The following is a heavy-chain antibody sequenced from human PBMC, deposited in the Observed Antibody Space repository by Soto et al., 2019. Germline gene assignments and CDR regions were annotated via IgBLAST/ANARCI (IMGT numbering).Heavy chain of an antibody. Sequence: GGSLRLSCAASGFTFSSYWMSWVRQAPGKGLEWVANIKQDGSEKYYVDSVKGRFTISRDNAKNSLYLQMNSLSPEDTAVYYCARSPYSSSSVLLCLWGQGTLVTVSS. D-gene: IGHD6-6*01. J-gene: IGHJ4*02. CDR3: ARSPYSSSSVLLCL. CDR1: GFTFSSYW. CDR2: IKQDGSEK. V-gene: IGHV3-7*01.